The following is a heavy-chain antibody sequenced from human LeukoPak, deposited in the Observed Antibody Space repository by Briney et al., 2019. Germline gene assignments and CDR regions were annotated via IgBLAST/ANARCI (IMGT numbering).Heavy chain of an antibody. CDR3: ARDRGSYAWDY. CDR2: IYSGGST. CDR1: GFTVSSNY. V-gene: IGHV3-66*02. Sequence: GGSLRLSCAASGFTVSSNYMNWVRQAPGKGLEWVSVIYSGGSTYYADSVKGRFTISRDNSKNTLYLQMNSLRPEDTAVYYCARDRGSYAWDYWGQGSLVTVSS. D-gene: IGHD5-12*01. J-gene: IGHJ4*02.